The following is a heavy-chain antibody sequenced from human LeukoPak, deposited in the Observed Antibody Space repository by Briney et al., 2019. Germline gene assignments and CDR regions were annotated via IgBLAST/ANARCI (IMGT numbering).Heavy chain of an antibody. CDR1: GFTFSNYA. J-gene: IGHJ3*02. D-gene: IGHD2-21*02. Sequence: EGSLRLSCAASGFTFSNYAMRWVRQAPGKGLEWVSGISGSGDSTYYADSVKGRFTISRDNSKNTLYLQMNSLRAEDTAVYYCAKEKVTAILRLDAFDIWGQGTMVTVSS. CDR2: ISGSGDST. V-gene: IGHV3-23*01. CDR3: AKEKVTAILRLDAFDI.